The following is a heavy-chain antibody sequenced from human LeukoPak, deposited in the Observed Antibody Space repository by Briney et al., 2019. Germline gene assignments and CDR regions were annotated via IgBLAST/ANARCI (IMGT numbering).Heavy chain of an antibody. CDR3: ARDWRGTSCFDY. Sequence: ASVKVSCKASGYTFTGYYMHWVRQAPGQGLEWMGRINPNSGGTNYAQKFQGRVTMTRDTSISTAYMELSRLRSDDTAVYYCARDWRGTSCFDYWGQGTLVTVSS. CDR1: GYTFTGYY. CDR2: INPNSGGT. J-gene: IGHJ4*02. D-gene: IGHD2-2*01. V-gene: IGHV1-2*06.